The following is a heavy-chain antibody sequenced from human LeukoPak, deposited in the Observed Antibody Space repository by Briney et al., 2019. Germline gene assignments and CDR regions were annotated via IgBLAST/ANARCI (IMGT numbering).Heavy chain of an antibody. V-gene: IGHV4-34*01. D-gene: IGHD4-11*01. Sequence: SETLSLTCAVYGGSFSGYYWSWILPPPGKGLEWIGEINHSGSTNYNPSLKSRVTISVDTSKNQFSLKLSSVTAADTAVYYCARSLQNFDYWGQGTLVTVSS. J-gene: IGHJ4*02. CDR3: ARSLQNFDY. CDR1: GGSFSGYY. CDR2: INHSGST.